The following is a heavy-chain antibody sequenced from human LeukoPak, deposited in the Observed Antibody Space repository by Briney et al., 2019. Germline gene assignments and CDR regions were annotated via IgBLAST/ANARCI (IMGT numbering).Heavy chain of an antibody. CDR1: GGSISGYY. Sequence: PSETLSLTCTVSGGSISGYYWSWIRQPPGKGLEWIGYIFYSGSTNYNPSLKSRVTISVDTSKNQFSLKLSSVTAADTAVYYCARVFHDSSGYPLDYWGQGTLVTVSS. V-gene: IGHV4-59*01. D-gene: IGHD3-22*01. J-gene: IGHJ4*02. CDR2: IFYSGST. CDR3: ARVFHDSSGYPLDY.